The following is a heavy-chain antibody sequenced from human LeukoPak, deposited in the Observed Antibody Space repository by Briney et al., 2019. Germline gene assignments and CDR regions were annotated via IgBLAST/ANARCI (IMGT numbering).Heavy chain of an antibody. CDR3: SRYYRYFDY. CDR1: GYAFTGYY. V-gene: IGHV1-2*02. J-gene: IGHJ4*02. D-gene: IGHD3-10*01. CDR2: INPNTGDT. Sequence: ASVKVSCKASGYAFTGYYVHWVRQAPGQGLEWMGWINPNTGDTNYAQKFQGRVTMTRDTSINTAYMDLSGLRSDDTAVYYCSRYYRYFDYWGQGTLVTVSS.